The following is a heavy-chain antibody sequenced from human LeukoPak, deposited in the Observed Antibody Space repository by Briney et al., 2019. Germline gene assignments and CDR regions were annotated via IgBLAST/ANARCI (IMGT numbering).Heavy chain of an antibody. CDR1: GYTFTGYY. D-gene: IGHD3-10*01. J-gene: IGHJ4*02. V-gene: IGHV1-2*02. CDR3: AREMTNYYGSGSYYNVFDY. Sequence: ASVKVSCKASGYTFTGYYMHWVRQAPGQGLEWMGWINPNSGGTNYAQRFQGRVTMTRDTSISTAYMVLSRLRSDDTAVYYCAREMTNYYGSGSYYNVFDYWGQGTLVTVSS. CDR2: INPNSGGT.